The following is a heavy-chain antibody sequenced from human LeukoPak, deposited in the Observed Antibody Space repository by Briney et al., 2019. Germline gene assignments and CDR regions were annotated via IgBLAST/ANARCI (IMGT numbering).Heavy chain of an antibody. Sequence: SETLSLTCAVYGGSFSGYYWSWIRQPPGKGLEWIGEINHSGSTNYNPSLKSRVTISVDTSKNQFSLKLSSVTAADTAVYYCARDGSITIFGVVPRFDYWGQGTLVTVSS. V-gene: IGHV4-34*01. D-gene: IGHD3-3*01. CDR3: ARDGSITIFGVVPRFDY. CDR1: GGSFSGYY. J-gene: IGHJ4*02. CDR2: INHSGST.